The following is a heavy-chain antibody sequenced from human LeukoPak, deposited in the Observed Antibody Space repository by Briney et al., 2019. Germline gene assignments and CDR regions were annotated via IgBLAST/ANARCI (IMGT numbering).Heavy chain of an antibody. J-gene: IGHJ5*02. CDR1: GFTLSNYD. CDR3: ARADCSSSTCYLRRSWFDP. V-gene: IGHV3-69-1*01. CDR2: IS. Sequence: GSLRLSCAASGFTLSNYDMNWVRHAPGKGMEWVSSISTVRGRFTISRDDAKNSLYLEMNSLRAEDTAVYYCARADCSSSTCYLRRSWFDPWGQGTLVTVSS. D-gene: IGHD2-2*01.